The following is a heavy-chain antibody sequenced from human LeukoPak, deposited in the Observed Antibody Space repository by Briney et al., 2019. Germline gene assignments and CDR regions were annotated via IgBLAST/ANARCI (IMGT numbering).Heavy chain of an antibody. J-gene: IGHJ4*02. CDR1: GGSISSSSYY. D-gene: IGHD1-26*01. CDR2: IYYSGST. CDR3: AVELGSYYSSSSYFDY. V-gene: IGHV4-39*07. Sequence: PSQTLSLTCTVSGGSISSSSYYWGWIRQPPGKGLEWIGRIYYSGSTYYNPSLKSRVTISVGTSKNQFSLKLSSVTAADTAVYYCAVELGSYYSSSSYFDYWGQGALVTVSS.